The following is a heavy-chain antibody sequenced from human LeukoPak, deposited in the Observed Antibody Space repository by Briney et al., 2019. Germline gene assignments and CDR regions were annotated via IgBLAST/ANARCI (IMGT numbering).Heavy chain of an antibody. CDR2: IRSKAYGGTT. CDR3: TRDPYYDFWSGYLAGDY. D-gene: IGHD3-3*01. CDR1: GFTFGDYA. V-gene: IGHV3-49*04. J-gene: IGHJ4*02. Sequence: PGGSLRLSCTASGFTFGDYAMSWVRQAPGKGLEWVGFIRSKAYGGTTEYAASVKGRFTISRDDSKSIAYLQMNRLKTEDTAVYYCTRDPYYDFWSGYLAGDYWGQGTLVTVSS.